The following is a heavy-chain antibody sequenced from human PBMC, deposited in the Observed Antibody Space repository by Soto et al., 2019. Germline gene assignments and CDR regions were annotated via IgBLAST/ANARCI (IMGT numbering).Heavy chain of an antibody. Sequence: EVQLLESGGGWLQPGGSLRLPWPASGFAFTSYAIHWFPKSPGQGLEWVSAIGGGGGRTSYADPVRGRFTISKENSKNTLYLQMNSLRAEDTAVYCCAKNGPDVLLLFGELLAGAFDIWGQGTMVTVSS. D-gene: IGHD3-10*01. CDR3: AKNGPDVLLLFGELLAGAFDI. CDR1: GFAFTSYA. J-gene: IGHJ3*02. V-gene: IGHV3-23*01. CDR2: IGGGGGRT.